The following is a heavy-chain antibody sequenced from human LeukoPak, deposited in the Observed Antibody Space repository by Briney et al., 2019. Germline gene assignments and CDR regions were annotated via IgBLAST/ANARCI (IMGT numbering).Heavy chain of an antibody. V-gene: IGHV4-59*01. CDR2: IYYSGST. D-gene: IGHD1-26*01. CDR1: GGSISSYY. Sequence: KPSETLSLTCTVSGGSISSYYWSWIRQPPGKGLEWIGYIYYSGSTNYNPSLKSRVTISVDTSKNQFSLKLSSVTAADTAVYYCARTKGGSYSIDYWGQGTLVTVSS. CDR3: ARTKGGSYSIDY. J-gene: IGHJ4*02.